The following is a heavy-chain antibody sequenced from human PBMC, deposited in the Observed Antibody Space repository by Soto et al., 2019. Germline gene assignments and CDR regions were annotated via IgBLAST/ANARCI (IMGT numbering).Heavy chain of an antibody. CDR2: IYFTGTT. D-gene: IGHD6-19*01. J-gene: IGHJ4*02. CDR1: GHSLSSGGYY. CDR3: ARDWGSSGWPN. Sequence: PSETLSLTCTVSGHSLSSGGYYWRWIRQHPGKGLEWVGYIYFTGTTLYNPSLKSRLAISVDTSKNQFSLKLTSVTAADTAVYYCARDWGSSGWPNWGQGVLVTV. V-gene: IGHV4-31*03.